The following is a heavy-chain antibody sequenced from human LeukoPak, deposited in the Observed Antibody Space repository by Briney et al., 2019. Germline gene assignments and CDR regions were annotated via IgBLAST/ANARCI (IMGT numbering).Heavy chain of an antibody. CDR2: ISGSGGST. CDR1: GFTFDDYA. V-gene: IGHV3-23*01. CDR3: AKDEQQLVMGFDP. D-gene: IGHD6-13*01. J-gene: IGHJ5*02. Sequence: GRSLRLSCAASGFTFDDYAMHWVRQAPGRGLEWVSAISGSGGSTYYADSVKGRFTTSRDNSKNTLYLQMNSLRAEDTAVYYCAKDEQQLVMGFDPWGQGTLVTVSS.